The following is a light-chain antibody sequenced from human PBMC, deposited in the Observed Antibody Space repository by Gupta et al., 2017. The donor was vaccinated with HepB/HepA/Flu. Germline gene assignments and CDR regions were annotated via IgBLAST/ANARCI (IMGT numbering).Light chain of an antibody. CDR1: SSNIGSNT. CDR2: SNN. J-gene: IGLJ2*01. V-gene: IGLV1-44*01. Sequence: SVLTPPPSASVAPRPRATISCSGSSSNIGSNTVHWYQQHPGTAPKLLIYSNNQRPSGVTDRIPGSRSGTSAALAISGLRSEDEAEYYCAGWDDSRNGSYVVFGGGTKLTVL. CDR3: AGWDDSRNGSYVV.